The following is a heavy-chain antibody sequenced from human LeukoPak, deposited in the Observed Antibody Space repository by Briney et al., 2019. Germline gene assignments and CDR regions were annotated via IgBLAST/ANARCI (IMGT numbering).Heavy chain of an antibody. CDR2: IKPDGSNT. V-gene: IGHV3-7*01. D-gene: IGHD6-19*01. CDR3: ARLHTSGHD. Sequence: GGSLRLSCAASGFTFSSNWMSWVRQAPGKGLEWVATIKPDGSNTYYVDSVKGRFSISRDNARDSLYLQMNSLRAEDTAVYYCARLHTSGHDWGQGTLVTVSS. CDR1: GFTFSSNW. J-gene: IGHJ4*02.